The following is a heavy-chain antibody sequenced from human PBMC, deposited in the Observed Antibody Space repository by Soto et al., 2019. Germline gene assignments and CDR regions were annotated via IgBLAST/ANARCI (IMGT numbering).Heavy chain of an antibody. V-gene: IGHV5-10-1*01. J-gene: IGHJ6*02. CDR1: GYSFTSYW. CDR3: ASSSSYGSGRYVGFYYYYYGMDV. Sequence: GESLKISCKGSGYSFTSYWISWVRQMPGKGLEWMGRIDPSDSYTNYSPSFQGHVTISADKSISTAYLQWSSLKASDTAMYYCASSSSYGSGRYVGFYYYYYGMDVWGQGTTVTVYS. CDR2: IDPSDSYT. D-gene: IGHD3-10*01.